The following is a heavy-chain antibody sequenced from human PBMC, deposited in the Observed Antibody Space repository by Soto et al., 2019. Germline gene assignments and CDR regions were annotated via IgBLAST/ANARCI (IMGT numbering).Heavy chain of an antibody. V-gene: IGHV3-23*01. Sequence: QAGGSLRLSCAASGFTFSSYAMSWVRQAPGKGLEWVSAITDSGSRAYYADSVKGRFIISRDNSKSKLYLQMNSLRAEDTALYYCTKNPPTIGYWYFDLWGRGTLVTVSS. CDR3: TKNPPTIGYWYFDL. CDR1: GFTFSSYA. CDR2: ITDSGSRA. J-gene: IGHJ2*01.